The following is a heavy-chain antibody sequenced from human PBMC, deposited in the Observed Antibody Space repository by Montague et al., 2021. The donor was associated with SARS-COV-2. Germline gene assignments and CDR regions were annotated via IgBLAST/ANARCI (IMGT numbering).Heavy chain of an antibody. D-gene: IGHD5-18*01. J-gene: IGHJ4*02. V-gene: IGHV3-30*18. CDR2: ISYDGSNK. Sequence: SLRLSCAASGFTFSSYAMHWVRQAPGEGLEWVAVISYDGSNKYYADSVKGRFTISRDNSKNTLYLQMNSLRAEDTAVYYCANVLDSYGFYFDYWGQGTLVTVSS. CDR3: ANVLDSYGFYFDY. CDR1: GFTFSSYA.